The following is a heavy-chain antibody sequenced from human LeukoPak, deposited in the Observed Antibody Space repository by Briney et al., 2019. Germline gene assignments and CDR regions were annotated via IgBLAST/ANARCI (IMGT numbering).Heavy chain of an antibody. CDR2: IKEDGSEK. Sequence: GGSLRLSCAASGFTFSSYWMSWVRQAPGKGLEWVANIKEDGSEKYYVDSVKGRFAISRDNAKNSLYLQMNSLRAEDTAVYYCARVEASSGWYWNFDYWGQGTLVTVSS. V-gene: IGHV3-7*01. J-gene: IGHJ4*02. D-gene: IGHD6-19*01. CDR3: ARVEASSGWYWNFDY. CDR1: GFTFSSYW.